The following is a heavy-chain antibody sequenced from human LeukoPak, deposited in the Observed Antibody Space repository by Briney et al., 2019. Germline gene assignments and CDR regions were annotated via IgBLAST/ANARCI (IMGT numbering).Heavy chain of an antibody. CDR1: GGSISSGDYY. V-gene: IGHV4-30-4*08. J-gene: IGHJ4*02. CDR3: AREDITSGDHRRYFDY. Sequence: PSQTLSLTCTVSGGSISSGDYYWSWIRQPPGKGLEWIGYIYYSGSTYYNPSLKSLVTISVDTSKNQFSLKLSSVTAADTAVYYCAREDITSGDHRRYFDYWGQGTLVTVSS. D-gene: IGHD3-10*01. CDR2: IYYSGST.